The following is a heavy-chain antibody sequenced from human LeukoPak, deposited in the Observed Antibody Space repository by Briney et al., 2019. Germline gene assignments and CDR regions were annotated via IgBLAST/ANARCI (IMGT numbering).Heavy chain of an antibody. CDR3: ARVGDQWSARLYYFDY. Sequence: PSETLSLTCTVSGGSISSYYWSWIRQPPGKGLEWIGYIYYSGSTNYNPSLKSRVTISVDTSKNQFSLQLSSVTAADTAVYYCARVGDQWSARLYYFDYWGQGTLVTVSS. D-gene: IGHD6-6*01. V-gene: IGHV4-59*01. J-gene: IGHJ4*02. CDR2: IYYSGST. CDR1: GGSISSYY.